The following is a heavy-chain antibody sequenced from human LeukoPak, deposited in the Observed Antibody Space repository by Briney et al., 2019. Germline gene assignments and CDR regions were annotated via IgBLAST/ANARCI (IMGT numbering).Heavy chain of an antibody. V-gene: IGHV3-15*01. D-gene: IGHD1-1*01. CDR2: IKRESDGGTT. Sequence: PGGSLRLSCVASGFTFSRYAMSWVRQAPGKGLEWVGRIKRESDGGTTDYGAPVKGRFIISRDDSKTTVYLQMNSLRTEDTAVYXXXTGQGKTDDDYWGQGTLVTVSS. J-gene: IGHJ4*02. CDR3: XTGQGKTDDDY. CDR1: GFTFSRYA.